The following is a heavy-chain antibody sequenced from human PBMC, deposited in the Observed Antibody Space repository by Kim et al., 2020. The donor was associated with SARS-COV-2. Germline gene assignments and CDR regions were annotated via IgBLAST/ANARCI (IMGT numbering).Heavy chain of an antibody. CDR2: INHSGST. D-gene: IGHD1-26*01. V-gene: IGHV4-34*01. CDR3: ARAFRAGFRYSGSHFDY. Sequence: SETLSLTCAVYGGSFSGYYCGWIRQPQGKGLEWIGEINHSGSTNYNPSLKSRVTIPVDTSKNQFSLKLSSVTAADTAVYYCARAFRAGFRYSGSHFDYWGQGTLVTVSS. J-gene: IGHJ4*02. CDR1: GGSFSGYY.